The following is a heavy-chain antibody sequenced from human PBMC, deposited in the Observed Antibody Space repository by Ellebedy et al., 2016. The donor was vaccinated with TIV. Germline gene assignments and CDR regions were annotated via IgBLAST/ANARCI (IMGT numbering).Heavy chain of an antibody. CDR3: ARDRDHMVRGGHFDY. CDR1: GCTFTSYG. J-gene: IGHJ4*02. Sequence: ASVKVSCKASGCTFTSYGISWVRQAPGQGLEWMGWISAYNGNTNYAQKLQGRVTMTTDTSTSTAYMELSSLRSEDTAVYYCARDRDHMVRGGHFDYWGQGTLVTVSS. CDR2: ISAYNGNT. V-gene: IGHV1-18*01. D-gene: IGHD3-10*01.